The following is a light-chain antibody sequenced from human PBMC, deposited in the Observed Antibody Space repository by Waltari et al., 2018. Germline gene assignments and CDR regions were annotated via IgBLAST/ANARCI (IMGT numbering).Light chain of an antibody. Sequence: EIVLTQSPGTLSLSPGERATLSCRASPNVTSIPLLWYQQKLGQAPRLLIFGTSSRATGTPDRFSGSGSGTDFTLTISRLEPEDVAVYYCQQYDGEVVTFGGGTKVEI. CDR1: PNVTSIP. CDR3: QQYDGEVVT. V-gene: IGKV3-20*01. CDR2: GTS. J-gene: IGKJ4*01.